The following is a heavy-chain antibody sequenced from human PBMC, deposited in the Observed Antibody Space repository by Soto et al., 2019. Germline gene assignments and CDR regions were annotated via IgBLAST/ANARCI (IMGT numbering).Heavy chain of an antibody. Sequence: TSETLSLTCTVSGVSISSYYWTWIRQPPGKALEWIGYVYYSGITNYNPSLKSRVTMSLDTSKNQFSLKLSSVTAADTAVYYCARDLTIGGFFDPWGQGTLVTVSS. V-gene: IGHV4-59*01. D-gene: IGHD3-10*01. J-gene: IGHJ5*02. CDR2: VYYSGIT. CDR3: ARDLTIGGFFDP. CDR1: GVSISSYY.